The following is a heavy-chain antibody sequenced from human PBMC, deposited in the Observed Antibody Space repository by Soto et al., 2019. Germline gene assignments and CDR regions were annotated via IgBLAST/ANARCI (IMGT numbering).Heavy chain of an antibody. D-gene: IGHD6-13*01. CDR1: GYIFTDHC. CDR2: ICPGYSNI. J-gene: IGHJ6*02. Sequence: GESLKISCKGSGYIFTDHCIVWVRQMAGKGLEWVGIICPGYSNIIYSPSVQGQVTISADMSISTAYLQWSSLKASDTAMYYCARTAATGKYYYGVDVWGQGTTVTVSS. V-gene: IGHV5-51*01. CDR3: ARTAATGKYYYGVDV.